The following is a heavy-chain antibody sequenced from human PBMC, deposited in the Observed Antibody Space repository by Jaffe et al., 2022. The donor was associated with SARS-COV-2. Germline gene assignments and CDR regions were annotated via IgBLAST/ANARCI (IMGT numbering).Heavy chain of an antibody. CDR3: AREGHGYSGADY. CDR2: INTNTGAP. J-gene: IGHJ4*02. D-gene: IGHD5-12*01. CDR1: GYDFTRYS. Sequence: QVQLVQSGSELKRPGASVKVSCKTSGYDFTRYSINWVRQAPGQGLEWLGWINTNTGAPMYAQGFRGRFMFSLDTSVSTAYLHVGSLKPEDSAMYYCAREGHGYSGADYWGQGTLVTVSS. V-gene: IGHV7-4-1*01.